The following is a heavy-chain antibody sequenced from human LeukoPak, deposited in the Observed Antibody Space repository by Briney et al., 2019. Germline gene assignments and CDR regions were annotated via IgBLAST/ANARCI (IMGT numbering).Heavy chain of an antibody. CDR1: GGSISSGSYY. V-gene: IGHV4-61*02. D-gene: IGHD3-22*01. CDR2: IYTSGST. CDR3: ARDLSEDSSGYFDY. J-gene: IGHJ4*02. Sequence: KTSETLSLTCTVSGGSISSGSYYWSWIRQPAGKGLEWIGRIYTSGSTNYNPSLKSRVTISVDTSKNQFSLKLSSVTAADTAVYYCARDLSEDSSGYFDYWGQGTLVTVSS.